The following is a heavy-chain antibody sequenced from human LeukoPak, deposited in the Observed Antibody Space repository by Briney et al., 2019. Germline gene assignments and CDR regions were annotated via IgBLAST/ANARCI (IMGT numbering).Heavy chain of an antibody. D-gene: IGHD3-22*01. CDR3: ARRAGDYSHPYDY. CDR1: GFTFNRYN. V-gene: IGHV3-53*01. CDR2: IYTTGNT. J-gene: IGHJ4*02. Sequence: PGGSLRLSCAASGFTFNRYNMNWVRQAPGKGLEWVSFIYTTGNTHNSDSVKGRFTISRDSSKNTLYLQMNSLRAEDTAVYYCARRAGDYSHPYDYWGQGTLVTVSS.